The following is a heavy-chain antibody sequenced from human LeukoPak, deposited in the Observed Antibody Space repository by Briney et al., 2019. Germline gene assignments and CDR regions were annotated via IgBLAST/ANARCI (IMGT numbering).Heavy chain of an antibody. CDR1: GFTFSSYG. CDR3: AREYTGYDAY. J-gene: IGHJ4*02. CDR2: IRYDGSNK. V-gene: IGHV3-30*02. Sequence: GGSLRLSCAASGFTFSSYGMHWVRQAPGKGLEWVAFIRYDGSNKYYADSVKGRFTISRDNAKNTLYLQMNSLRAEDTAVYFCAREYTGYDAYWGQGTLVTVSS. D-gene: IGHD5-12*01.